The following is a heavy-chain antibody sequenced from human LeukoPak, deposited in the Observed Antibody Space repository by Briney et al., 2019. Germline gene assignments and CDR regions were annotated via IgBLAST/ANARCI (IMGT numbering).Heavy chain of an antibody. J-gene: IGHJ4*02. CDR3: ARGQNYYDSSGYYYNY. CDR2: ISPHSGGT. CDR1: AYTFTDYY. Sequence: ASVKVSCKASAYTFTDYYIHWVRQAPGQGLEWMGRISPHSGGTNYVQKFQGRVTMTRDTSISTVYMELSSLRSDDTAVYYCARGQNYYDSSGYYYNYWGQRTLVTVSS. V-gene: IGHV1-2*06. D-gene: IGHD3-22*01.